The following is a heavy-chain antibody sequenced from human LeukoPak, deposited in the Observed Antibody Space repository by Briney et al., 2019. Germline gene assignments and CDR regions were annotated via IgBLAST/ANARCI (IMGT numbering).Heavy chain of an antibody. J-gene: IGHJ6*03. D-gene: IGHD1-1*01. CDR2: IYCSGST. V-gene: IGHV4-59*12. Sequence: KPSETLSLTCAVSGVSIDNYYWSLIRQPPGKGLEWIGYIYCSGSTNYNPSLKSRVTMSVDTSKNQFSLKLSSVTAADTAVYYCARDSSGTGLYGYYYMDVWGKGTTVTVSS. CDR3: ARDSSGTGLYGYYYMDV. CDR1: GVSIDNYY.